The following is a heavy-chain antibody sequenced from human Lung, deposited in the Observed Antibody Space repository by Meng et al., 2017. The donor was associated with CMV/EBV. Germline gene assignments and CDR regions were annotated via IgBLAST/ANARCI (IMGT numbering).Heavy chain of an antibody. J-gene: IGHJ3*02. V-gene: IGHV4-34*01. CDR2: INHSGST. CDR1: GGSFSGYY. Sequence: ESLKISCAVYGGSFSGYYWSWIRQPPGKGLEWIGEINHSGSTNYNPSLKSRVTISVDTSKNQFSLKLSSVTAADTAVYYCARGSVVVPAAIWVKRAFDIWGQGTMVTVSS. CDR3: ARGSVVVPAAIWVKRAFDI. D-gene: IGHD2-2*02.